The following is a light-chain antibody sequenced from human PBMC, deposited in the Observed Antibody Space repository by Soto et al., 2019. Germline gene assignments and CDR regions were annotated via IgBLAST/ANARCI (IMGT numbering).Light chain of an antibody. V-gene: IGKV3-15*01. CDR2: AAS. J-gene: IGKJ3*01. CDR3: EENSKRPLCT. Sequence: EIVVTQSPGILSVSPGDRATLSCRASQSVGSNLAWYQQKPGQAPTLLIYAASTRATALQARFSGSGSGANCYLTSSSKRAADFAVDYGEENSKRPLCTFGPGTRVDIK. CDR1: QSVGSN.